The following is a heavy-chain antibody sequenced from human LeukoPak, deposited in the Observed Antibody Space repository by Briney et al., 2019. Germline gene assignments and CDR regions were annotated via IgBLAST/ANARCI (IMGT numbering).Heavy chain of an antibody. CDR1: GGSFSGYY. Sequence: SETLSLTCAVYGGSFSGYYWSWIRQPPGKGLEWIGEINHSGSTNYNPSLKSRVTISVDTSKNQFSLKLSSVTAADTAVYYCARAPINYDYIWGSYRQPTYVDYWGQGTLVTVSS. D-gene: IGHD3-16*02. J-gene: IGHJ4*02. CDR3: ARAPINYDYIWGSYRQPTYVDY. V-gene: IGHV4-34*01. CDR2: INHSGST.